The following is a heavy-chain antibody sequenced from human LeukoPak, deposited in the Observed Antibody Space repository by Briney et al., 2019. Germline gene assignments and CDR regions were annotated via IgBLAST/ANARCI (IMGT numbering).Heavy chain of an antibody. D-gene: IGHD6-13*01. J-gene: IGHJ4*02. V-gene: IGHV3-33*08. CDR3: ARDKSWYFDY. CDR1: GFTFSNCG. Sequence: PGGSLRLSCVASGFTFSNCGMHWVRQAPGKGLEWVAVIWYDGSIQYYADSVQGRFTISRDSSENTLYLQMNSLRAEDTAVYYCARDKSWYFDYWGQGTLVTVSS. CDR2: IWYDGSIQ.